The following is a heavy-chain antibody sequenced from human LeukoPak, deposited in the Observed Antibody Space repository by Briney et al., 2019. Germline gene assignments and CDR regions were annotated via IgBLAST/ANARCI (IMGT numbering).Heavy chain of an antibody. Sequence: ASVKVSCKASGYTFTSYDINWVRQATGQGLEWMGWINPNSGGTNYAQKFQGRVTMTRDTSISTAYMELSRLRSDDTAVYYCARQGGSIVVVPAADNWFDPWGQGTLVTVSS. J-gene: IGHJ5*02. V-gene: IGHV1-2*02. CDR1: GYTFTSYD. CDR3: ARQGGSIVVVPAADNWFDP. CDR2: INPNSGGT. D-gene: IGHD2-2*01.